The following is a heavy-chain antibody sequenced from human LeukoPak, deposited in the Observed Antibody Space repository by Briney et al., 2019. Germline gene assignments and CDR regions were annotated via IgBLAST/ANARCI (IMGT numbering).Heavy chain of an antibody. CDR2: SHNSGST. D-gene: IGHD3-16*02. V-gene: IGHV4-59*01. CDR3: ARLIGLGEVSHYFDS. J-gene: IGHJ4*02. Sequence: SETLSLTCTVSGGSISNYHWTWIRRSPGKTLEWIGGSHNSGSTHYNPSLKSRVTISVDTAKSQFSLRLNSVTAPDTAVYYCARLIGLGEVSHYFDSWGQGRLVTVSS. CDR1: GGSISNYH.